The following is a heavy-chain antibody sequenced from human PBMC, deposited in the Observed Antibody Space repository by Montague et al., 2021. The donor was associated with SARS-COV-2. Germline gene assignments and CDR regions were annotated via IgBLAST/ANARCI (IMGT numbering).Heavy chain of an antibody. CDR2: MYHTGTT. Sequence: SETLSLTCAVSGXSISSTNWWTWVRQPPGKGLEWIGEMYHTGTTNYNPXLMSRVTISLDESKNQFSLKMTSVTAADTAMYYCASRSIAVAYYFDNWGQGTLVPVSS. D-gene: IGHD6-19*01. CDR3: ASRSIAVAYYFDN. V-gene: IGHV4-4*02. CDR1: GXSISSTNW. J-gene: IGHJ4*02.